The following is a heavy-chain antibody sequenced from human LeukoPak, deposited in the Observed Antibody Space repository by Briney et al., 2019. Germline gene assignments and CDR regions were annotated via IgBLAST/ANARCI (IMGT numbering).Heavy chain of an antibody. J-gene: IGHJ5*02. CDR1: GLTISRLH. D-gene: IGHD5-18*01. Sequence: SSETLSLTCSVSGLTISRLHWIWIPQPPGKGLEWIGYIYYSGSTNYNPSLKSRVTLPVDTPKVQFSLKMSTDTAADTAVYYCARVIIVYTSMVSRHSFDPWCQGSLVTVSS. CDR3: ARVIIVYTSMVSRHSFDP. CDR2: IYYSGST. V-gene: IGHV4-59*01.